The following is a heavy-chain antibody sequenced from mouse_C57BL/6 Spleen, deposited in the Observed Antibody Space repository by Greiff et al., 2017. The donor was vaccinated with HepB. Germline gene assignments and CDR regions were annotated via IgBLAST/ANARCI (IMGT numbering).Heavy chain of an antibody. CDR1: GFTFSSYT. V-gene: IGHV5-9*01. D-gene: IGHD1-1*01. J-gene: IGHJ1*03. CDR2: ISGGGGNT. Sequence: EVQLVESGGGLVKPGGSLKLSCAASGFTFSSYTMSWVRQTQEKRLEWVATISGGGGNTYYPDSVKGRFTISRDNAKNTLYLQMRSLRSEDTALYYCARRLLGYFDVWGTGTTVTVSS. CDR3: ARRLLGYFDV.